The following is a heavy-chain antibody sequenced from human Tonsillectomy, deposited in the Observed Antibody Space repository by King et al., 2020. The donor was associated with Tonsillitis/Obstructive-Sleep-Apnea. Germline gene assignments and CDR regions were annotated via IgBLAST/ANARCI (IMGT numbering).Heavy chain of an antibody. CDR3: ARNPYGDYYFDY. J-gene: IGHJ4*02. CDR1: GFTFSIYA. CDR2: ISYDVSSK. D-gene: IGHD4-17*01. V-gene: IGHV3-30*01. Sequence: VQLVESGGGVVQPGRSLRLSCAASGFTFSIYATHWVRQAPGKGLEWVAVISYDVSSKYYADSVKGRFTISRDNSKNTLYLQMNSLRAEDTAVYYCARNPYGDYYFDYWGQGTLVSVSS.